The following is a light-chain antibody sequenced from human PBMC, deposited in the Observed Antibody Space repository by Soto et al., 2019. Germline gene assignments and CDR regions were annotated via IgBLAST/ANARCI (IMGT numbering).Light chain of an antibody. V-gene: IGLV3-9*01. CDR1: NIGSKN. CDR3: QVWDSSTVV. CDR2: RDT. J-gene: IGLJ3*02. Sequence: SYELTQPLSVSVALGQTARITCGGNNIGSKNVHWYQLNPGQAPVLVIYRDTNRPSGIPERFSGSNSGNTATLAIIGAQVGDDADYYCQVWDSSTVVFGGGTKLTVL.